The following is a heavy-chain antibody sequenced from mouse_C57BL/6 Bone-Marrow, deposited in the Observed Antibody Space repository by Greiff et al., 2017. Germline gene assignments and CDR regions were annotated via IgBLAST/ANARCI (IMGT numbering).Heavy chain of an antibody. CDR1: GFTFSSYG. CDR3: ARPYGSSLAWFAY. V-gene: IGHV5-6*01. J-gene: IGHJ3*01. D-gene: IGHD1-1*01. Sequence: EVMLVESGGDLVKPGGSLKLSCAASGFTFSSYGMSWVRQTPDKRLEWVATISSGGSYTYYPDSVKGRITISRDNAKNTLYLQMSSLKSEDTAMYYCARPYGSSLAWFAYWGQGTLVTVSA. CDR2: ISSGGSYT.